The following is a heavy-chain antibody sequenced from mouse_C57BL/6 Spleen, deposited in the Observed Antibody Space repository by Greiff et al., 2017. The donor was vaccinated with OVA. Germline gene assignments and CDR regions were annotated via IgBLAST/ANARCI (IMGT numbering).Heavy chain of an antibody. D-gene: IGHD4-1*01. J-gene: IGHJ2*01. Sequence: VQLQQPGAELVKPGASVKVSCKASGYTFTSYWMHWVKQRPGQGLEWIGRIHPSVSDTNYNQKFKGKATLTVDKSSSTAYMQHSRLTSEDSAVYYGAIQDNWDSYYFDYWGQGTTLTVSS. CDR3: AIQDNWDSYYFDY. CDR2: IHPSVSDT. V-gene: IGHV1-74*01. CDR1: GYTFTSYW.